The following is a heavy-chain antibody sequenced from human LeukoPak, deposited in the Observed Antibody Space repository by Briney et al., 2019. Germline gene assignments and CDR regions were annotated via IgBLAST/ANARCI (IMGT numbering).Heavy chain of an antibody. D-gene: IGHD2-2*01. CDR2: IYYSGST. V-gene: IGHV4-39*01. Sequence: PSETLSLTCYVSGDSISSRNYYWGRIRQPPGKGLEWIGSIYYSGSTYYNPSLKSRVTISVDTSKNQFSLKLSSVIAADTAAYYCARQEDNSCYPRYARDWGQGTLGTVSS. CDR1: GDSISSRNYY. J-gene: IGHJ4*02. CDR3: ARQEDNSCYPRYARD.